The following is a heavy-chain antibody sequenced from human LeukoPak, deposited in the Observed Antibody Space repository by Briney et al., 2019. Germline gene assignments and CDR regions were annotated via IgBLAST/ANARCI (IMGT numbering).Heavy chain of an antibody. J-gene: IGHJ4*02. CDR3: VKILVFYSNYGDF. V-gene: IGHV3-23*01. CDR2: ISGSGGST. CDR1: GFTVSSNY. Sequence: GGSLRLSCAASGFTVSSNYMSWVRQAPGKGLEWVSVISGSGGSTDYANSVKGRFTVSRDNSRNTLYLQMSSLRAEDTAVYYCVKILVFYSNYGDFWGPGTLVTVSS. D-gene: IGHD4-11*01.